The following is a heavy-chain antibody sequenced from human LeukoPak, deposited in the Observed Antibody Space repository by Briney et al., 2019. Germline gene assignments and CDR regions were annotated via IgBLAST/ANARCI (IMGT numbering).Heavy chain of an antibody. J-gene: IGHJ4*02. CDR2: IKQDGSEK. CDR3: ARAKHTSYYYDSSGYYYFDY. CDR1: GFTFSSYW. D-gene: IGHD3-22*01. Sequence: GGSLRPSCAASGFTFSSYWMSWVRQAPGKGLEWVANIKQDGSEKYYVDSVKGRFTISRDNAKNSLYLQMNSLRAEDTAVYYCARAKHTSYYYDSSGYYYFDYWGQGTLVTVSS. V-gene: IGHV3-7*04.